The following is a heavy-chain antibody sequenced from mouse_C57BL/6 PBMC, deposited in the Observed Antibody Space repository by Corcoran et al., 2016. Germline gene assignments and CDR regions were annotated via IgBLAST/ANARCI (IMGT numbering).Heavy chain of an antibody. J-gene: IGHJ1*03. V-gene: IGHV1-18*01. CDR2: INPNNGGT. D-gene: IGHD2-5*01. CDR3: ARVAVYYSKGYWYFDV. CDR1: GYTFTDYN. Sequence: EVQLQQSGPELVKPGASVKIPCKASGYTFTDYNMDWVKQSHGKSIEWIGDINPNNGGTIYNQKFKGKATLTVDKSSSTAYMELRSLTSEDTAVYYCARVAVYYSKGYWYFDVWGTGTTVTVSS.